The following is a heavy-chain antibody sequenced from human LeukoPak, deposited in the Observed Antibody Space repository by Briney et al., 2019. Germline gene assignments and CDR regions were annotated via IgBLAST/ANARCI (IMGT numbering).Heavy chain of an antibody. CDR2: IRKITNSYIT. J-gene: IGHJ4*02. D-gene: IGHD4-17*01. V-gene: IGHV3-72*01. CDR1: GFTFIDHS. CDR3: ARRRPDDFGIDY. Sequence: PGGSLRLSCAGPGFTFIDHSMDWVRQAPGKGLEWIGRIRKITNSYITDYAASVTGRFSISRDDSKNSLYLQMNNLKAEDTAVYYCARRRPDDFGIDYWGQGNLVTVSS.